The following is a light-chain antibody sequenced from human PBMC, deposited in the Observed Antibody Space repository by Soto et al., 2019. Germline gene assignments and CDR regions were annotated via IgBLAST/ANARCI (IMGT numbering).Light chain of an antibody. CDR2: GNN. CDR3: QSFDTSLGRSV. V-gene: IGLV1-40*01. Sequence: QSVLTQPPSVSAAPGQKVTISCSGSSSNIGNNYVAWYQQLPETAPRLLIYGNNHRPSGVPDRFSGSKSGTSASLAITGLQAEDEADYSCQSFDTSLGRSVFGGGTKLTVL. CDR1: SSNIGNNY. J-gene: IGLJ2*01.